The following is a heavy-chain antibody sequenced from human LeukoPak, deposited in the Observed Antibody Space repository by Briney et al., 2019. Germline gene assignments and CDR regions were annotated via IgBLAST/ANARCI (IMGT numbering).Heavy chain of an antibody. CDR1: GGSISSGGYY. D-gene: IGHD2-2*01. CDR3: ASGMANCSSTSCISLHWFDP. V-gene: IGHV4-31*03. CDR2: IYYSGST. J-gene: IGHJ5*02. Sequence: SGTLSLTCTVSGGSISSGGYYWSWIRQHPGKGLEWIGYIYYSGSTYYNPSLKSRVTISVDTSKNQFSLKLSSVTAADTAVYYCASGMANCSSTSCISLHWFDPWGQGTLVTVSS.